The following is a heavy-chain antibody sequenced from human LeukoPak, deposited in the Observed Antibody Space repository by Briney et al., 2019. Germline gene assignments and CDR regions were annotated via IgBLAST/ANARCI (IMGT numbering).Heavy chain of an antibody. Sequence: GGSLRLSCAASGFTFNTYGMHWVRQAPGKGLEWAAVMSYDGSDKVYADSVKGRFTISRDNSKNTLYLQMNSLRAEDTAVYYCARGGDYDILTGYSDFDYWGQGTLVTVSS. CDR3: ARGGDYDILTGYSDFDY. D-gene: IGHD3-9*01. J-gene: IGHJ4*02. V-gene: IGHV3-30*03. CDR2: MSYDGSDK. CDR1: GFTFNTYG.